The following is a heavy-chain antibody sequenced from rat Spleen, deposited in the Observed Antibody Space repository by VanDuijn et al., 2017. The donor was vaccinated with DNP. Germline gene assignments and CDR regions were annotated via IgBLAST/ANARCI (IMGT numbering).Heavy chain of an antibody. Sequence: QVQLKESGPGLVQPSQTLSLTCTVSGFSLTNYHVDWVRQPPGKGLEGIAGISSGGSTFYNSVFKSRLSISRDTSKSQVFLKMNSLQTEDTAMYFCARDDTIAAIWYWGQGVMVTVSS. CDR1: GFSLTNYH. CDR3: ARDDTIAAIWY. CDR2: ISSGGST. V-gene: IGHV2S12*01. D-gene: IGHD1-2*01. J-gene: IGHJ2*01.